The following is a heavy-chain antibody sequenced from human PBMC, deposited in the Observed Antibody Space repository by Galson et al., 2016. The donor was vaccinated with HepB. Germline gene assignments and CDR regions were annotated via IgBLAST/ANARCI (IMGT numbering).Heavy chain of an antibody. CDR2: ISAYNGNT. J-gene: IGHJ3*01. Sequence: SVKVSCKASGYTFSSYGITWVRQAPGQGLEWMGWISAYNGNTNYAQKLQGRVTMTTDTSTSTAYVELRSLRSDDTAVYYCPRGGWVLDAKSGPYDAFDSWGQGTMVTVAS. CDR3: PRGGWVLDAKSGPYDAFDS. D-gene: IGHD1-26*01. CDR1: GYTFSSYG. V-gene: IGHV1-18*01.